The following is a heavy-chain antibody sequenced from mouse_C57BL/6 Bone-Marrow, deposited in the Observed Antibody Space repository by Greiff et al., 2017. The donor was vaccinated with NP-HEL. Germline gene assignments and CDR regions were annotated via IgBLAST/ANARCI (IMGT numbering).Heavy chain of an antibody. V-gene: IGHV14-1*01. J-gene: IGHJ1*03. Sequence: EVQLQESGAELVRPGASVKLSCTASGFNIKDYYMHWVKQRPEQGLEWIGRIDPEDGDTEYAPKFQGKATMPADTSSNTAYLQLSSLTSEDTAVYYCTPFSSPYWYFDVWGTGTTVTVSS. CDR3: TPFSSPYWYFDV. CDR1: GFNIKDYY. D-gene: IGHD1-1*01. CDR2: IDPEDGDT.